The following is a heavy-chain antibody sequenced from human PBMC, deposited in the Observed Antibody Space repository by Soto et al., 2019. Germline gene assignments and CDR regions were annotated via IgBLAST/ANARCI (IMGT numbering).Heavy chain of an antibody. CDR3: ARDKGYCSGASCPDFDY. D-gene: IGHD2-15*01. Sequence: QVQLVQSGAEVKKPGSSVKVSCKASGGTLGSYTFSWVRQAPGQGLEWMGRIIPNLGITNYAQKFQGRITIIVDKSTSTAYMELSSLRSEDTAVYYCARDKGYCSGASCPDFDYWGQGTLVTVSS. J-gene: IGHJ4*02. V-gene: IGHV1-69*08. CDR1: GGTLGSYT. CDR2: IIPNLGIT.